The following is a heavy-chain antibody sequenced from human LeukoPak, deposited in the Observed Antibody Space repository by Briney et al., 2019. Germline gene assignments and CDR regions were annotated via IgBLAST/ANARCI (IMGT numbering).Heavy chain of an antibody. V-gene: IGHV1-2*02. J-gene: IGHJ4*02. CDR2: INPNSGVT. Sequence: SVKVSCKASGYTFTGYYMHWVRQAPGQGLEWMGWINPNSGVTNYAQKFQGRVTMTRDTSISTAYMELSRLRSDDTAVYYCARPGAGYSSGWYKFWGQGTLVTVSS. CDR1: GYTFTGYY. D-gene: IGHD6-19*01. CDR3: ARPGAGYSSGWYKF.